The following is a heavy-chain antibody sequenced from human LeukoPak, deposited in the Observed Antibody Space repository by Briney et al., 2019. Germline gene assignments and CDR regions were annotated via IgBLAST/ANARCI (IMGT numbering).Heavy chain of an antibody. D-gene: IGHD3-9*01. CDR1: GGSFSGYY. J-gene: IGHJ3*02. CDR3: ARDVVLRYFDRSGDAFDI. CDR2: INHSGST. Sequence: SETLSLTCAVYGGSFSGYYWSWIRQPPGKGLEWIGEINHSGSTNYNPSLKSRVTISVDTSKNQFSLKLSSVTAADTAVYYCARDVVLRYFDRSGDAFDIWGQGTMVTVSS. V-gene: IGHV4-34*01.